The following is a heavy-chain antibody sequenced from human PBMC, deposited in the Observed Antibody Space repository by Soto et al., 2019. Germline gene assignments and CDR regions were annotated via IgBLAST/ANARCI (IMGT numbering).Heavy chain of an antibody. D-gene: IGHD3-3*01. J-gene: IGHJ6*02. CDR1: GFTFSSYG. CDR3: ATDRGYDFWGGPNYYYYGMDV. CDR2: ISYDGSNK. Sequence: QVQLVESGGGVVQPGRSLRLSCAASGFTFSSYGMHWVRQAPGKGLEWVAVISYDGSNKYYADSVKGRFTISRDNAKNTLYLQMNSLRAEDTAVYYCATDRGYDFWGGPNYYYYGMDVWGQGTTVTVSS. V-gene: IGHV3-30*03.